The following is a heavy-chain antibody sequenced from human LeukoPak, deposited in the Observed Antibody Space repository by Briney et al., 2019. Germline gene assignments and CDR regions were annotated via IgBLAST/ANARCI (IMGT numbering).Heavy chain of an antibody. J-gene: IGHJ4*02. CDR2: INSNTGNP. CDR3: AREEDPTYYYGSGVDY. V-gene: IGHV7-4-1*02. Sequence: ASVKVSCKASGYTFTSYAMNWVRQAPGQGLEWMGWINSNTGNPSYAQGFTGRFVFSLDTSVSTAYLQISSLKAEDTAVYYCAREEDPTYYYGSGVDYWGQGTLVTVSS. D-gene: IGHD3-10*01. CDR1: GYTFTSYA.